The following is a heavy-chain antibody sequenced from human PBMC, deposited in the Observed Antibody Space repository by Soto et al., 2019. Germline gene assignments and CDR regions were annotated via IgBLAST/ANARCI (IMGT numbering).Heavy chain of an antibody. CDR3: ARGGTTVVSPGDY. V-gene: IGHV3-30-3*01. J-gene: IGHJ4*02. D-gene: IGHD4-17*01. CDR1: GFTFISYA. Sequence: PWGSLSLSCAASGFTFISYAIHWVRQAPGEGLEWVAVISYDGSNKYYADSVKGRFTISRDNSKNTLYLQMNSLRAEDTAVYYCARGGTTVVSPGDYWGQGTLVTVSS. CDR2: ISYDGSNK.